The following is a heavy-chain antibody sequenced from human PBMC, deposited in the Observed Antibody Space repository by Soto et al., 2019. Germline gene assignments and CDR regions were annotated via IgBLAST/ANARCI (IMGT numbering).Heavy chain of an antibody. J-gene: IGHJ4*02. V-gene: IGHV3-64*01. D-gene: IGHD2-2*02. Sequence: EVQLVESGGGLVQPGGSLRLSCAASGFTFSSYAMHWVRQAPGKGLEYVSAISSNGGSTYYANSVKGRFTISRDNSKNTLYLQMGSLRAEDMAVYYCARGPIVVVPAAIGFFDYWGQGTLATVSS. CDR2: ISSNGGST. CDR3: ARGPIVVVPAAIGFFDY. CDR1: GFTFSSYA.